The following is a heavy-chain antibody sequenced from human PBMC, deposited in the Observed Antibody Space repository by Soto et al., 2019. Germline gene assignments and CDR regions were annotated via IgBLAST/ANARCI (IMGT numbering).Heavy chain of an antibody. Sequence: ASVKVSCKVSGYTLTELSMHWVRQAPGKGLEWMGGFDPEDGETIYAQKFQGRVTMTEDTSTDTAYMELSSLRAEDTAVYYCGNQGGSVYYAIDHWGQGTQVTVSS. CDR2: FDPEDGET. CDR1: GYTLTELS. J-gene: IGHJ4*02. D-gene: IGHD3-22*01. CDR3: GNQGGSVYYAIDH. V-gene: IGHV1-24*01.